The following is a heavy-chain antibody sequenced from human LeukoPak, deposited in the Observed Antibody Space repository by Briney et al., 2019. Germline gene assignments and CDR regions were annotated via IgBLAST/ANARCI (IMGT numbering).Heavy chain of an antibody. Sequence: PGRSLRLSCAASGYTFSSYGMHWVRQAPGKGLEWVAFIRYDGSNKYYADSVKGRFTISRDNSKNTLYLQMNSLRAEDTAVYYCEKDRIVASWGQGTLFTVSS. D-gene: IGHD5-12*01. CDR2: IRYDGSNK. CDR3: EKDRIVAS. V-gene: IGHV3-30*02. J-gene: IGHJ4*02. CDR1: GYTFSSYG.